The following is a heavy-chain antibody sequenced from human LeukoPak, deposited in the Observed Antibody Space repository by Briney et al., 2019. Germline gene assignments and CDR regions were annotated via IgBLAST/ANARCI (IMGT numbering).Heavy chain of an antibody. CDR3: ARDSFGPLDH. V-gene: IGHV3-7*01. D-gene: IGHD3-16*01. CDR2: IKEDGSEK. Sequence: PGGSLRLSCAASGFTFSNNWMTWVRQAPGKGLEWVANIKEDGSEKYYVDSVKGRFTISRDNADNSLYLQMNSLRAEDTGVYYCARDSFGPLDHWGQGTMVTVSS. CDR1: GFTFSNNW. J-gene: IGHJ4*02.